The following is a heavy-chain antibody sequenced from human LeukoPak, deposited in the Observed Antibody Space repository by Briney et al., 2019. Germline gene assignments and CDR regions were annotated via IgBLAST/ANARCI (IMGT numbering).Heavy chain of an antibody. CDR3: ARAKVGAYYGY. V-gene: IGHV4-59*07. Sequence: SDTLSLPCTVSGGSHSRFYWRWMRPPTGRGLEWIGYIYYSGSTNYNPSLKSRVTISVDTSKNQFSLKLSSVTAADTAVYYCARAKVGAYYGYWGQGTLVTVSS. J-gene: IGHJ4*02. CDR2: IYYSGST. D-gene: IGHD1-26*01. CDR1: GGSHSRFY.